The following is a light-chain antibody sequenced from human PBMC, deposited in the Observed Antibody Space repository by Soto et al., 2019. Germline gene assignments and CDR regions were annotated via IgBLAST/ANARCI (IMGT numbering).Light chain of an antibody. V-gene: IGKV1-8*01. CDR1: QGISSY. Sequence: AIRMTQSPSSLSASTGDRVTITCRASQGISSYLAWYQQKPGRAPKFLIYEASSLESGVPSRFSGSGSGTDFTLTISGLQPDDFATYYCQQYKSYPLTFGQGTKVDIK. CDR3: QQYKSYPLT. J-gene: IGKJ1*01. CDR2: EAS.